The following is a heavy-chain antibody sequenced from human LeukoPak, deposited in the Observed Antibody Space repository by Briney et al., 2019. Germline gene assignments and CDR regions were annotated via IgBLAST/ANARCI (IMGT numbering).Heavy chain of an antibody. D-gene: IGHD3-22*01. CDR3: ARESTDSSGYYSAAVDY. J-gene: IGHJ4*02. CDR2: INQDGSEK. CDR1: EFPFNGYW. Sequence: GGSLRLSCAASEFPFNGYWMSWVRQAPGKGLECVANINQDGSEKYYVDSVRGRFTISRDNAKNSLYLQMNSLRAEDTAVYYCARESTDSSGYYSAAVDYWGQGTLVTVSS. V-gene: IGHV3-7*01.